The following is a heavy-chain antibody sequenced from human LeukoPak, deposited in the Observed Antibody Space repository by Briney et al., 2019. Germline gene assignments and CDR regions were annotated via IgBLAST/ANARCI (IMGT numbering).Heavy chain of an antibody. J-gene: IGHJ4*02. CDR1: GFTFSSYG. CDR3: ASPAYGDYALFDY. CDR2: ISGSGGST. D-gene: IGHD4-17*01. Sequence: GGSLRLSCAASGFTFSSYGMSWVRQAPGKGLEWVSAISGSGGSTYYADSVRGRFTISRDNSKNTLYLQMNSLRAEDTAVYYCASPAYGDYALFDYWGQGTLVTVSS. V-gene: IGHV3-23*01.